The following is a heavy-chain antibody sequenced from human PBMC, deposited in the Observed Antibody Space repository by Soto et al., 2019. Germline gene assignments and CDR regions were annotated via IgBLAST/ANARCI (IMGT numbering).Heavy chain of an antibody. Sequence: GGSLRLSCAASGFTFSTYGMSWVRQAPGKGLEWVSGIIVSGSDTYYADFVKGRFTISRDNSMNTLYLQMNSLRAEDTAIYYCARAQGYCSTTSCLDLGGWFDPWGQGIMVTVSS. CDR3: ARAQGYCSTTSCLDLGGWFDP. D-gene: IGHD2-2*01. V-gene: IGHV3-23*01. CDR1: GFTFSTYG. J-gene: IGHJ5*02. CDR2: IIVSGSDT.